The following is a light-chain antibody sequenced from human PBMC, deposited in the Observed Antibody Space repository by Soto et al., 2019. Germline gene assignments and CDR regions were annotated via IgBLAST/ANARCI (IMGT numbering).Light chain of an antibody. J-gene: IGKJ3*01. CDR1: QDIKKS. CDR3: QQYDDLPFT. V-gene: IGKV1-33*01. CDR2: DAS. Sequence: DIQMTQSPSSLPASVGDRVTITCQASQDIKKSLNWYQQRPGKAPKLLIYDASNLETGVPSRFSASGFGTDFTFIINNLQPEDFATYVCQQYDDLPFTFGPGTKVDIK.